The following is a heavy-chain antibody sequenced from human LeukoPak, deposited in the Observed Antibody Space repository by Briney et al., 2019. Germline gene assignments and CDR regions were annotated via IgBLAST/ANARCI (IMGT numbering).Heavy chain of an antibody. Sequence: GGSLRLSCAASGFTFSSYAMRWVRQAPGKWLEWVSAISGSGGSTYYADSVKGRFTISRDNSKNTLYLQMNSLRAEDTAVYYCAKDLTLVVQDRFDYWDQGTLVTVSS. J-gene: IGHJ4*02. CDR2: ISGSGGST. V-gene: IGHV3-23*01. D-gene: IGHD2-2*01. CDR1: GFTFSSYA. CDR3: AKDLTLVVQDRFDY.